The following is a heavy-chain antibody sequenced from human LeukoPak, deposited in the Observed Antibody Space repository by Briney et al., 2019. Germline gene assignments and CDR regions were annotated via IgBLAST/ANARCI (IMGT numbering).Heavy chain of an antibody. CDR1: GFTFSSYS. Sequence: GGSLRLSCAASGFTFSSYSMNWVRQAPGKGLEWVSYISSSSSTIYYADSVKGRLTISRDNAKNSLYLQMNSLRAEDTAVYYCARVSGPGMNEYFHLWGQGTLVTVSS. D-gene: IGHD3-10*01. V-gene: IGHV3-48*01. J-gene: IGHJ1*01. CDR3: ARVSGPGMNEYFHL. CDR2: ISSSSSTI.